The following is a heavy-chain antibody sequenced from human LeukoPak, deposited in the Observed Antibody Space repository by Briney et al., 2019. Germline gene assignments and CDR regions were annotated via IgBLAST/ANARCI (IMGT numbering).Heavy chain of an antibody. V-gene: IGHV4-59*01. CDR3: ARAKKSVAGFFDY. CDR2: IFYSGST. D-gene: IGHD6-19*01. Sequence: PSETPSLTCTVSDDSITTYYWSWVRQPPGKGLEWIGYIFYSGSTNYNPSLKSRVSISIDTSKNQLSLKLSSVTAADTAVYYCARAKKSVAGFFDYWGQGSLVIVSS. J-gene: IGHJ4*02. CDR1: DDSITTYY.